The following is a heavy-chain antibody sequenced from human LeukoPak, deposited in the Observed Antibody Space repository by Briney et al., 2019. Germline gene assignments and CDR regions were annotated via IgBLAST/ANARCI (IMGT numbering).Heavy chain of an antibody. J-gene: IGHJ5*02. CDR2: IYHSGST. CDR1: GGSFSGYY. CDR3: ARAGYSGYDWGGWFDP. D-gene: IGHD5-12*01. Sequence: SETLSLTCAVYGGSFSGYYWSWIRQPPGKGLEWIGEIYHSGSTNYNPSLKSRVTISVDKSKNQFSLKLSSVTAADTAVYYCARAGYSGYDWGGWFDPWGQGTLVTVSS. V-gene: IGHV4-34*01.